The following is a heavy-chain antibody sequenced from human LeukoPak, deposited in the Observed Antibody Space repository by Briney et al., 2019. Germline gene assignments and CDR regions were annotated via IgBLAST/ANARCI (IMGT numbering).Heavy chain of an antibody. Sequence: ASVKVSCKASGYTFTSYAMNWVRQAPGQGLEWMGWINTNTGNPTYAQGFTGRFVFSLDTSVSTAYLQISSLKAEDTAVYYCARTAIGLRYFDWLFLDTFDYWGQGTLVTVSS. CDR2: INTNTGNP. J-gene: IGHJ4*02. CDR3: ARTAIGLRYFDWLFLDTFDY. CDR1: GYTFTSYA. D-gene: IGHD3-9*01. V-gene: IGHV7-4-1*02.